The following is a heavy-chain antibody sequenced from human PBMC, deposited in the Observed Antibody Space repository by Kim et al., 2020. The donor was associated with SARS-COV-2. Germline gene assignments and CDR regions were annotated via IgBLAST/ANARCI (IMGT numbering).Heavy chain of an antibody. Sequence: GGSLRLSCVASGFSVSYFYMAWVRQAPGKGLEWVSLSPSGGGAHYADSVNGRFTISRDNSENTLHLQMNSLTADDTAIYYCARDQGSGYDSWSFDYWVPG. CDR3: ARDQGSGYDSWSFDY. CDR2: SPSGGGA. V-gene: IGHV3-53*01. J-gene: IGHJ4*02. CDR1: GFSVSYFY. D-gene: IGHD5-12*01.